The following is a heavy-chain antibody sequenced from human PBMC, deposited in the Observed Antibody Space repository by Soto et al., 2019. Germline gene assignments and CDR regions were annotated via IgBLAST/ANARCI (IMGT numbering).Heavy chain of an antibody. D-gene: IGHD2-8*01. CDR2: IYYSGST. CDR3: ARHARCTNGVCYPWVY. J-gene: IGHJ4*02. V-gene: IGHV4-59*08. CDR1: GGSISSYY. Sequence: SETLSLTCTVSGGSISSYYWSWIRQPPGKGLEWIGYIYYSGSTNYNPSLKSRVTISVDTSKNQFSLKLSSVTAADTAVYYCARHARCTNGVCYPWVYWGQGTLVTVSS.